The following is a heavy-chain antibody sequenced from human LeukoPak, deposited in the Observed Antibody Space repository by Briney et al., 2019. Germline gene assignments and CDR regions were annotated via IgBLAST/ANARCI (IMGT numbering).Heavy chain of an antibody. CDR2: IKQDGSEK. CDR3: ARITYDFWSGYYRLDY. V-gene: IGHV3-7*01. Sequence: GGSLRLSCAASGFTFSSYWMSWVRQAPGKGLEWVANIKQDGSEKYYVDSVKGRFTISRDNAKNSLYLQMNSLRAEDTAVYYCARITYDFWSGYYRLDYWGQGTLVTVSS. J-gene: IGHJ4*02. D-gene: IGHD3-3*01. CDR1: GFTFSSYW.